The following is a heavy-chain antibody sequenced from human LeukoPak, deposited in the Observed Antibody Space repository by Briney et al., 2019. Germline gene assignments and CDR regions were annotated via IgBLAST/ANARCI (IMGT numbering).Heavy chain of an antibody. CDR2: IYYSGST. V-gene: IGHV4-59*08. CDR3: AGHNAWGY. Sequence: SETLSLTCTVSGGSISSYYWRWIQQPPGKGLEWIGYIYYSGSTNYNPSLKSRVTISVDTSKNQFSLKLSSVTAADTAVYYCAGHNAWGYWGQGTLVTVSS. CDR1: GGSISSYY. D-gene: IGHD1-26*01. J-gene: IGHJ4*02.